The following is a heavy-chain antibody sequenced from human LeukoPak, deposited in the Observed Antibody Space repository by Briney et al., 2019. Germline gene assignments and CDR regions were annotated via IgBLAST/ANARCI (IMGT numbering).Heavy chain of an antibody. CDR2: ISYDGSNK. V-gene: IGHV3-30*18. CDR3: AKDWYYYDSSGYYHY. J-gene: IGHJ4*02. Sequence: GGSLRLSCAVSGFTFDEYAMHWVRQAPGKGLEWVAVISYDGSNKYYADSVKGRFTISRDNSKNTLYLQMNSLRAEDTAVYYCAKDWYYYDSSGYYHYWGQGTLVTVSS. D-gene: IGHD3-22*01. CDR1: GFTFDEYA.